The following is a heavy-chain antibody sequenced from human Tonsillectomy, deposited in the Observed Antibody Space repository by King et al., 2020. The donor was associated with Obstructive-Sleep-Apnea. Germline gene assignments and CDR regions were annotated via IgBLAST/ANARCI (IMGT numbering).Heavy chain of an antibody. CDR3: ARGFYSGVSDY. V-gene: IGHV4-34*01. CDR2: INHSGST. CDR1: GGSFSAYY. J-gene: IGHJ4*02. D-gene: IGHD2-21*01. Sequence: VQLQQWGAGLLKPSEPLSLPCAVYGGSFSAYYWSWLRQPPGKGLEWIGEINHSGSTNYNPFLKSRVTISVDTSKKQFSLKLSSVTAADTAVYYCARGFYSGVSDYWGQGTLVTVSS.